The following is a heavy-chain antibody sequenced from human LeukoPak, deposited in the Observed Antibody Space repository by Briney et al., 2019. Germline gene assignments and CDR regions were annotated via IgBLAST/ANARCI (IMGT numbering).Heavy chain of an antibody. J-gene: IGHJ4*02. CDR3: ARDWVGYYGSGSSDY. V-gene: IGHV3-74*01. Sequence: GGSLRLSCAASGFTSSSYWMHWVRQAPGKGLVWVSHINSDGSSTSYADSVKGRFTISRDNAKNTLYLQMNSLRAEDTAVYYCARDWVGYYGSGSSDYWGQGTLVTVSS. D-gene: IGHD3-10*01. CDR1: GFTSSSYW. CDR2: INSDGSST.